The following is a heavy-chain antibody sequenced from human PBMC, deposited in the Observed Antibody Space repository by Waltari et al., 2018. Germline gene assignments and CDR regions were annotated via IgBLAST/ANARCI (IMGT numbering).Heavy chain of an antibody. CDR1: GFTFSSYW. CDR2: INSEWSST. Sequence: EVQLVESGGGLVQPGGSLRLSWAAYGFTFSSYWMHWVRQAPGKGLVWVSRINSEWSSTSYADSVKGRFTISRDNAKNTLYLQMNSLRAEDTAVYYCAREGDSNYEDAFDIWGQGTMVTVSS. D-gene: IGHD4-4*01. J-gene: IGHJ3*02. CDR3: AREGDSNYEDAFDI. V-gene: IGHV3-74*01.